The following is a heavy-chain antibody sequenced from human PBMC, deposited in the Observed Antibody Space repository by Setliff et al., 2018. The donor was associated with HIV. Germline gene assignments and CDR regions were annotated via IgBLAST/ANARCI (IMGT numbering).Heavy chain of an antibody. Sequence: LSLTCAVYGGSFSGYYWSWIRQPPGKGLEWIGEINHSGSTNYNPSLKSRVTISLDTSKNQFSLRLISVTAADTAVYYCAKVAVTGYCSTTSCQNWFDPWGQGTRVTVS. CDR1: GGSFSGYY. CDR2: INHSGST. J-gene: IGHJ5*02. D-gene: IGHD2-2*01. V-gene: IGHV4-34*01. CDR3: AKVAVTGYCSTTSCQNWFDP.